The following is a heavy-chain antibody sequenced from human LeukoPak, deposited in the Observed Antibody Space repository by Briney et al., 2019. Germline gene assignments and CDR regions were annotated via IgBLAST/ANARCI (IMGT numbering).Heavy chain of an antibody. CDR2: ISSDGLNK. J-gene: IGHJ4*02. D-gene: IGHD1-14*01. CDR3: ARGRSSPNRKY. V-gene: IGHV3-30*04. Sequence: GGSLRLSCAASGFTFSNYAMHWVRHAPSKRLQWVSVISSDGLNKYYADSAKGRFTISRDNSVSTVYLQMNSLRPEDTAVYYCARGRSSPNRKYWGQGTLVTVSS. CDR1: GFTFSNYA.